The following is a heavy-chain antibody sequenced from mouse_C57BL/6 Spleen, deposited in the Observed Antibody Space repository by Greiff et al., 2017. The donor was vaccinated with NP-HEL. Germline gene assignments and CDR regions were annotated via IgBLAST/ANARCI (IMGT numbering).Heavy chain of an antibody. CDR1: GYTFTSYW. CDR3: ARPPPQFITTVVAPLDY. J-gene: IGHJ4*01. V-gene: IGHV1-72*01. D-gene: IGHD1-1*01. CDR2: IDPNSGGT. Sequence: QVQLQQPGAELVKPGASVKLSCKASGYTFTSYWMHWVKQRPGRGLEWIGRIDPNSGGTKYNEKFKSKATLTVDKPSSTAYMQLSSLTSEDSAVYYCARPPPQFITTVVAPLDYWGQGTSVTVSS.